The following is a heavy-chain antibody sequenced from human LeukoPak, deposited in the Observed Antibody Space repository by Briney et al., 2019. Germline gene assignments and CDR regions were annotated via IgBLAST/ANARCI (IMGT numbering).Heavy chain of an antibody. Sequence: SVKVSCKASGGTFSSYAISWVRQAPGQGLEWMGRIIPILGIANYAQKFQGRVTITADKSTSTAYMELSSLRSEDTAVYYCARERRRDGYNFPHYWGQGTLVTVSS. V-gene: IGHV1-69*04. CDR3: ARERRRDGYNFPHY. D-gene: IGHD5-24*01. J-gene: IGHJ4*02. CDR2: IIPILGIA. CDR1: GGTFSSYA.